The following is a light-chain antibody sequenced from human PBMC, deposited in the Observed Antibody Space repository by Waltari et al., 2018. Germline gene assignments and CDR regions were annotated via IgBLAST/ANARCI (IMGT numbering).Light chain of an antibody. CDR1: SSNIGSRS. CDR3: GTWDVSPGAGA. J-gene: IGLJ3*02. CDR2: END. Sequence: QSVLTQPPSVSAAPGQRVTISCSGSSSNIGSRSVSWYQQVPGTAPKLLIYENDKRPSGISDRFSVSKSGTSATLGITGLQTGDEADYYCGTWDVSPGAGAFGGGTKLTVL. V-gene: IGLV1-51*02.